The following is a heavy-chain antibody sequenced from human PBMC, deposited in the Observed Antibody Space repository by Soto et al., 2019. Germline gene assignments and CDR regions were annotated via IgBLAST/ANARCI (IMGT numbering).Heavy chain of an antibody. CDR3: ARWASSGWYSYYYYGMDA. CDR2: MNPNSGNT. D-gene: IGHD6-19*01. V-gene: IGHV1-8*01. Sequence: GASVKVSCKASGYTFTSYDINWVRQATGQGLEWMGWMNPNSGNTGYAQKFQGRVTMTRNTSISTAYMELSSLRSEDTAVYYCARWASSGWYSYYYYGMDAWRQGTTVTVSS. J-gene: IGHJ6*02. CDR1: GYTFTSYD.